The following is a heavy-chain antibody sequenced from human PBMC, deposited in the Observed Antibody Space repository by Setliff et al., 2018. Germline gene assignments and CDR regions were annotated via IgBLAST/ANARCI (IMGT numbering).Heavy chain of an antibody. D-gene: IGHD3-10*01. CDR1: GGSISSGGYY. V-gene: IGHV4-31*03. J-gene: IGHJ4*02. CDR2: IYYSGST. Sequence: PSETLSLTCTVSGGSISSGGYYWSWIRQHPGKGLEWIGYIYYSGSTYYNPSLKSRVTTSVDTSKNQFSLKLSSVTAADTAVYYCARLRYYGSGSYLDYWGQGTLVTVSS. CDR3: ARLRYYGSGSYLDY.